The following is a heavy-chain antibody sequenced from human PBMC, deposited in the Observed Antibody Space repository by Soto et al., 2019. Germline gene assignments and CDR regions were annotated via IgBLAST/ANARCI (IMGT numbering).Heavy chain of an antibody. Sequence: QVRLVQSGAEVKKPGSSVKVSCKASGDTFNSYAINWVRQAPGQGLEWMGGISPIFGTAHYAQKFQGRLTITADESTRTANIELSSLRSEDTAVYYCASGGLLVRTFLDYWGQGTLVTVSS. D-gene: IGHD2-21*02. CDR2: ISPIFGTA. V-gene: IGHV1-69*01. CDR1: GDTFNSYA. CDR3: ASGGLLVRTFLDY. J-gene: IGHJ4*02.